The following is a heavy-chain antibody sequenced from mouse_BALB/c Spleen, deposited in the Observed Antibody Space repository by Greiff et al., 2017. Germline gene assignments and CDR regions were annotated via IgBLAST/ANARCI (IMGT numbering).Heavy chain of an antibody. CDR1: GFTFSSYG. CDR2: ISSGGSYT. CDR3: ASMITTRYYFDY. J-gene: IGHJ2*01. Sequence: EVMLVESGGDLVKPGGSLKLSCAASGFTFSSYGMSWVRQTPDKRLEWVATISSGGSYTYYPDSVKGRFTISRDNAKNTLYLQMSSLKSEDTAMYYCASMITTRYYFDYGGQGTTLTVSS. V-gene: IGHV5-6*02. D-gene: IGHD2-4*01.